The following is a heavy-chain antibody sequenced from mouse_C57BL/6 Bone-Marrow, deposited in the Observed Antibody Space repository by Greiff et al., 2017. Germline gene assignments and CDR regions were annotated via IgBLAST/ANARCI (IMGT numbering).Heavy chain of an antibody. CDR2: IYPGDGDT. CDR3: ARRHYYGSSYGYWYFDV. D-gene: IGHD1-1*01. CDR1: GYAFSSHW. Sequence: QVHVKQSGAALVKPGASVKISCKAPGYAFSSHWMNWVKQRPGKGLEWIGQIYPGDGDTNYNGKFKGKATLTADKSSSTAYMQLSSLTSEDSAVYFCARRHYYGSSYGYWYFDVWGTATTGTVSS. V-gene: IGHV1-80*01. J-gene: IGHJ1*03.